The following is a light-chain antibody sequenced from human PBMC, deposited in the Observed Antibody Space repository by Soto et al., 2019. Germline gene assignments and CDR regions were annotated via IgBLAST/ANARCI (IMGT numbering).Light chain of an antibody. Sequence: VLTQSPVTLSLSPGERATLSCRASQGVGSSHVAWYQQKAGQAPRLIIYSASSRATGIPDRFSGRGSGTDFTLPSSSLAPEDFPVYNCQRYCGFGQGTKVDIK. V-gene: IGKV3-20*01. CDR2: SAS. CDR3: QRYCG. J-gene: IGKJ1*01. CDR1: QGVGSSH.